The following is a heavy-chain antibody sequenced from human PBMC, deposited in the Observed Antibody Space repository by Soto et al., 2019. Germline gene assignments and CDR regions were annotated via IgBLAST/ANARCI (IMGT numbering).Heavy chain of an antibody. J-gene: IGHJ2*01. D-gene: IGHD2-8*01. V-gene: IGHV3-7*01. Sequence: EVQLVESGGGLVEPGGSLRLSCAASGFTFSSYWMSWVRQAPGKGLEWVATIKQDGSEKYYVDSGKGRFTISRDNAKNSLYLQMNSLRAEDTAVYYCARDPPNCTTSEWYFDLWGRVTLFTVSS. CDR2: IKQDGSEK. CDR3: ARDPPNCTTSEWYFDL. CDR1: GFTFSSYW.